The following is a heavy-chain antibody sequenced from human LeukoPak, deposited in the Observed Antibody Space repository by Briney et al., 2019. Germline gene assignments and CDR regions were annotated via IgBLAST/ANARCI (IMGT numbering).Heavy chain of an antibody. CDR1: GYSFTSYW. D-gene: IGHD2/OR15-2a*01. CDR2: IYPGDSDT. V-gene: IGHV5-51*01. Sequence: GESLKISCRGSGYSFTSYWIGWVRQMPGKGLEWTGIIYPGDSDTRYSPSFQGQVTISVDKSISTAYLQWSSLKASDTAMYYCARRRTSTPPEYWGQGALVTVSS. J-gene: IGHJ4*02. CDR3: ARRRTSTPPEY.